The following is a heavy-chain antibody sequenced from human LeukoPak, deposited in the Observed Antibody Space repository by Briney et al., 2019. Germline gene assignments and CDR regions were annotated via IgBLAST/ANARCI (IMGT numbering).Heavy chain of an antibody. D-gene: IGHD6-19*01. CDR2: IYHSGST. CDR1: GFTFSDYY. V-gene: IGHV4-38-2*01. J-gene: IGHJ5*02. CDR3: ARLPHLSSGWFDP. Sequence: LRLSCAASGFTFSDYYMSWIRQAPGKGLEWIGNIYHSGSTYYNPSLKSRVTISVDTSKNQFSLKLSSVTAADTAVYYCARLPHLSSGWFDPWGQGTLVTVSS.